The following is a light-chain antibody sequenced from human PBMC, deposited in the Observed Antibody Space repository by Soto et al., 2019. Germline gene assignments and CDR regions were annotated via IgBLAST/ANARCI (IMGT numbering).Light chain of an antibody. CDR1: QTVNSN. CDR3: PHYPNCPGT. J-gene: IGKJ1*01. Sequence: VMTQSAASRAGSAGRTGTLSCKASQTVNSNLAWYQQKPGQAPRLLIYGASTRATGIPARFSGSGSGTELHTTNGSGHSEPSELHFRPHYPNCPGTLDQGTKVDIK. CDR2: GAS. V-gene: IGKV3-15*01.